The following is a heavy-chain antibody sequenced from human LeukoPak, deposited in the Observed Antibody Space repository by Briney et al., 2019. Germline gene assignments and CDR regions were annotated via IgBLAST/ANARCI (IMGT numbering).Heavy chain of an antibody. CDR3: ARDRSGDV. CDR2: IFSYGST. J-gene: IGHJ3*01. Sequence: GGSLRLSCEASGFTVSGNYMSWVRQAPGKGLEWVSVIFSYGSTYYADSVKGRFTVSRDYSKNTLYLQMNSLRAEDTAVYYCARDRSGDVWGQGTMVTVSS. CDR1: GFTVSGNY. V-gene: IGHV3-53*01.